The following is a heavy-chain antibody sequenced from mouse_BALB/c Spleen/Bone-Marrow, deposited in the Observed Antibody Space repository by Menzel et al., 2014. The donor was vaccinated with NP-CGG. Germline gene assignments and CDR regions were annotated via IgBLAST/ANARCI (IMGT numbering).Heavy chain of an antibody. D-gene: IGHD2-3*01. CDR2: IIPSNGRT. CDR1: GYTFTSYW. V-gene: IGHV1S81*02. CDR3: ARWLLQYFDV. J-gene: IGHJ1*01. Sequence: QVQLKDSGAELVKPGASVKLSCKASGYTFTSYWMHWVKQRPGQGLEWIGEIIPSNGRTNYNEKFESKATLTVDKSSNTAYMQLSSLTSEDSAVYYCARWLLQYFDVWGAGTTVTVSS.